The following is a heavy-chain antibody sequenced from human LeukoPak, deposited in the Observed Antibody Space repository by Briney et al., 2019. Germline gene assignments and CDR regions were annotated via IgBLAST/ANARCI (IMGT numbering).Heavy chain of an antibody. J-gene: IGHJ4*02. CDR3: AKGLRFGELLPFDY. D-gene: IGHD3-10*01. V-gene: IGHV3-9*01. CDR1: GFTFDDYA. Sequence: GGSLRLSCAASGFTFDDYAMHWVRQAPGKGLEWVSGISWNSGSIGYADSVKGRFTISRDNAKNSLYLQMNSLRAEDTALYYCAKGLRFGELLPFDYWGQGTLVTVSS. CDR2: ISWNSGSI.